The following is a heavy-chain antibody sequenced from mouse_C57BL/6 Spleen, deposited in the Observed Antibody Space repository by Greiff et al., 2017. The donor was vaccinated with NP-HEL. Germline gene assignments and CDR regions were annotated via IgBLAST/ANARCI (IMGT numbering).Heavy chain of an antibody. V-gene: IGHV1-22*01. Sequence: EVQLQQSGPELVKPGASVKMSCKASGYTFTDYNMHWVKQSHGKSLEWIGYINPNNGGTSYNQKFKGKATLTVNKSSSTAYMELRSLTSEDSAVYYCARSRVLLRFHWYFDVWGTGTTVTVSS. CDR3: ARSRVLLRFHWYFDV. J-gene: IGHJ1*03. CDR2: INPNNGGT. CDR1: GYTFTDYN. D-gene: IGHD1-1*01.